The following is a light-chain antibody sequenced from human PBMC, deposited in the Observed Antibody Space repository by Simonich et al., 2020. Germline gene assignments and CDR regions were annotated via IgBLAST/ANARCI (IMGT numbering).Light chain of an antibody. V-gene: IGKV4-1*01. Sequence: DIVMTQSPDSLAVSLGERATINCKSSQRVLYSSNNKNYLDWYQQKPGQPPKLLIYWASTRESVVPDRFSGSGSGTDFTLTISSLQAEDVAVYYCQQYYSTPLTFGGGTKVEIK. CDR2: WAS. CDR1: QRVLYSSNNKNY. J-gene: IGKJ4*01. CDR3: QQYYSTPLT.